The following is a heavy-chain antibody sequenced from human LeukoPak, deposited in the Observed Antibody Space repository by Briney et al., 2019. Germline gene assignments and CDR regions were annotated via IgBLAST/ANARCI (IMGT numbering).Heavy chain of an antibody. CDR3: ATLIVSGYCSSTSCSKDY. CDR2: ISAYNGNT. D-gene: IGHD2-2*01. Sequence: ASVKVSCKASGYTFTSYGISWVRQAPGQGLEWMGWISAYNGNTNYAQKFQGRVTMTEDTSTDTAYMELSSLRSEDTAVYYCATLIVSGYCSSTSCSKDYWGQGTLVTVSS. J-gene: IGHJ4*02. CDR1: GYTFTSYG. V-gene: IGHV1-18*01.